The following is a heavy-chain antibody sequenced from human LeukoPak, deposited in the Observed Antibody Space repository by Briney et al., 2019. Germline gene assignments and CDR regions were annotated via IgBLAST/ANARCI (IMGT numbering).Heavy chain of an antibody. D-gene: IGHD6-19*01. V-gene: IGHV3-7*01. CDR1: GFTFSRHW. J-gene: IGHJ4*02. CDR2: IKRDGREK. CDR3: ARVCVSGWTECMDY. Sequence: GGSLRLSCAASGFTFSRHWMSWVRQAPGKGPEWVANIKRDGREKNYVDSVKGRFSISRDNVKNSLHLQMNSLRAEDTAVYYCARVCVSGWTECMDYWGQGTLVTVSS.